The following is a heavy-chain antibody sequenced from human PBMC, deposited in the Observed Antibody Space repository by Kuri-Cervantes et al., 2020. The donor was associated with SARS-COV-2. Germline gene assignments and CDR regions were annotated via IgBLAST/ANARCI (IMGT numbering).Heavy chain of an antibody. CDR2: IYYSGST. CDR3: ASSAVDRSGDAFDI. V-gene: IGHV4-39*01. Sequence: SETLSLTCTVSGGSISSSSYYWGWIRQPPGKGLEWIGSIYYSGSTYYNPSLKSRVTISVDTSKNQFSLKLSSVTAADTAVYYCASSAVDRSGDAFDIWGQGTMVTVSS. D-gene: IGHD2-2*01. J-gene: IGHJ3*02. CDR1: GGSISSSSYY.